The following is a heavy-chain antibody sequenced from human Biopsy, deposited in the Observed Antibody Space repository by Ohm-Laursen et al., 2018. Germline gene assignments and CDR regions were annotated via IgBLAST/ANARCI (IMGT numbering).Heavy chain of an antibody. Sequence: GTLSLTCSVSGVYISDHYWTWIRQPPGKGLEWIGHISHTGYTSYKSSLKSRVTISLDTSRKHFSLRLTSLAAADTAVYYCARGSNEYGGLYFPHWGQGTLVTVSS. D-gene: IGHD4-23*01. CDR2: ISHTGYT. J-gene: IGHJ1*01. CDR3: ARGSNEYGGLYFPH. V-gene: IGHV4-59*11. CDR1: GVYISDHY.